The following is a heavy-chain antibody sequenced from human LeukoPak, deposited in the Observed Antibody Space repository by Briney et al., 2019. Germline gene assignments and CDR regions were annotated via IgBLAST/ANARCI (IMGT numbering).Heavy chain of an antibody. CDR2: INHSGST. CDR1: GGSFSGYY. CDR3: ARGRITMVRGGYYYYYTDV. Sequence: SETLSLTCAVYGGSFSGYYWSWIRQPPGKGLEWIGEINHSGSTNYNPSLKSRVTISVDTSKNQFSLKLSSVPAADAAVYYCARGRITMVRGGYYYYYTDVWGKGTTVTVSS. J-gene: IGHJ6*03. D-gene: IGHD3-10*01. V-gene: IGHV4-34*01.